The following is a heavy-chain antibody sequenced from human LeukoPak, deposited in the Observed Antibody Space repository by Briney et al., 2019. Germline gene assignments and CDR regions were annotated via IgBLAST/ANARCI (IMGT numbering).Heavy chain of an antibody. CDR2: INHSGST. J-gene: IGHJ6*03. V-gene: IGHV4-34*01. D-gene: IGHD5-24*01. CDR1: GGSFSGYY. CDR3: ARHRRWLQFYYYYYYMDV. Sequence: PSETLSLTCAVYGGSFSGYYWSWIRQPPGKGLEWIGEINHSGSTNYNPSLKSRVPISVDTSNNHFSLKPSSVTAADTAVYYCARHRRWLQFYYYYYYMDVWGKGTTVTISS.